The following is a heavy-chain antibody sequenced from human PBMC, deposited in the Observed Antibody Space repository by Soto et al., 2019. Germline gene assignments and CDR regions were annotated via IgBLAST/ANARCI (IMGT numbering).Heavy chain of an antibody. CDR2: IYYDGTNE. D-gene: IGHD1-26*01. CDR3: AKIKELHSALVRLYYFDL. CDR1: GFSFTGQG. J-gene: IGHJ4*02. Sequence: QVQLLQSGGGVVQPGRSLRLSCSASGFSFTGQGMAWVRQSPGKGLGWVSMIYYDGTNEYYGDSAKGRFTVSIAWSRNTRHIQMNSLRAEDTAIDYCAKIKELHSALVRLYYFDLWGEWTLVTVSS. V-gene: IGHV3-33*03.